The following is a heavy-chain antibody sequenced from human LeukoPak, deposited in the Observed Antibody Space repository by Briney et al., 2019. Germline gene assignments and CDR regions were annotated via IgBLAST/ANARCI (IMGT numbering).Heavy chain of an antibody. CDR2: ISSNGGST. D-gene: IGHD6-19*01. Sequence: GGSLRLSCSASGFTFSSYAMHWVRQAPGKGLEYVSAISSNGGSTYYADSVKGRFTISRDNSKNTLYLQMSSLRAEDTAVYYCVKDSYHSGGWYSDYGMDVWGQGTTVTVSS. J-gene: IGHJ6*02. CDR1: GFTFSSYA. V-gene: IGHV3-64D*06. CDR3: VKDSYHSGGWYSDYGMDV.